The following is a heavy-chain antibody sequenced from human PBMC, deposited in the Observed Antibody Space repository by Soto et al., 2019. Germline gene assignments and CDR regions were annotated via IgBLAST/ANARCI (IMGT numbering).Heavy chain of an antibody. D-gene: IGHD6-13*01. CDR2: IIPIFGTA. CDR1: GGTFSSYA. CDR3: ARRSLVTAAAGTGFDP. Sequence: GASVKVSCKASGGTFSSYAISWVRQAPGQGLEWMGGIIPIFGTANYAQKFQGRVTITADKSTSTAYMELSSLRSEGTAVYYCARRSLVTAAAGTGFDPWGQGTLVTVSS. J-gene: IGHJ5*02. V-gene: IGHV1-69*06.